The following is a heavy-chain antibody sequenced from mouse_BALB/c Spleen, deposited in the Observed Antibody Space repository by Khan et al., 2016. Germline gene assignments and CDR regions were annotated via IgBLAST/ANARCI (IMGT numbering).Heavy chain of an antibody. CDR1: GFTFNTYA. D-gene: IGHD1-3*01. J-gene: IGHJ4*01. V-gene: IGHV10-3*03. Sequence: EVQLVETGGGLVQPKGSLKLSCAASGFTFNTYAMHWVCQAPGKGLEWVARIRSKSNNYATYYADSVKDRFTISRDDSQSMLYLQMNNLKTEDTAMYYCVRSGKGAMDYWGQGTSVTVSS. CDR2: IRSKSNNYAT. CDR3: VRSGKGAMDY.